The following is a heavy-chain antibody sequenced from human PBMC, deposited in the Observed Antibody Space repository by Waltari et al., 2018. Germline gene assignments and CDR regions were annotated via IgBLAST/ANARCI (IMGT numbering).Heavy chain of an antibody. V-gene: IGHV3-33*05. CDR1: GCNLGNHG. D-gene: IGHD6-13*01. J-gene: IGHJ6*02. CDR2: IQYDGSIK. Sequence: QVHVVESGGGVVQPGGSLRLSCAASGCNLGNHGMHWVRQAPGKGLEWVAVIQYDGSIKNYADSVKGRFTISRENSKNTLYLEMKSLRAEDTAVYYCAREYSRICFHALDGWGQGTAVTVSS. CDR3: AREYSRICFHALDG.